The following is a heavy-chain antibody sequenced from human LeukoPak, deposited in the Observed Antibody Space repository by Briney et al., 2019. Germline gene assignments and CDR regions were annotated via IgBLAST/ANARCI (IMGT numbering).Heavy chain of an antibody. J-gene: IGHJ6*03. CDR2: IIPIFGTA. CDR1: GGTFSSYA. CDR3: ASDYGDYKTLYYMDV. Sequence: SVKVSCKASGGTFSSYAISWVRQAPGQGLEWMGGIIPIFGTANYAQKFQGRVTITADKSTSTAYMELSSLRSEDTAVYYCASDYGDYKTLYYMDVWGKGTTVTVSS. D-gene: IGHD4-17*01. V-gene: IGHV1-69*06.